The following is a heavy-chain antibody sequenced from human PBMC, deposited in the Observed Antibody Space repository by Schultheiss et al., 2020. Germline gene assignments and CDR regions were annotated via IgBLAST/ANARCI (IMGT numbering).Heavy chain of an antibody. Sequence: SETLSLTCTVSGGSISSSSYYWGWIRQPPGKGLEWIGSIYYSGSTNYNPSLKSRVAISVDMSKNQFSLKLSSVTAADTAVYYCARAQSDLDPCLDYWGQGTLVNVYS. CDR3: ARAQSDLDPCLDY. J-gene: IGHJ4*02. CDR2: IYYSGST. CDR1: GGSISSSSYY. V-gene: IGHV4-39*07.